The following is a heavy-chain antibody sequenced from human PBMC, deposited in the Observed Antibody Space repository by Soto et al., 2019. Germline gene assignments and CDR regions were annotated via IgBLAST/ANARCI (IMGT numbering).Heavy chain of an antibody. CDR2: ISYDGSNK. CDR1: GFTFSTYA. CDR3: ARDGGSNYGMDV. D-gene: IGHD3-3*01. V-gene: IGHV3-30-3*01. J-gene: IGHJ6*02. Sequence: QVQLVESGGGVVQPGRSLRLSCAASGFTFSTYAMHWVRQAPGKGLEWVAVISYDGSNKYYADSVKGRFTISRDNSKNTLYLQMNSLRAEDTAVYYCARDGGSNYGMDVWGQGTMVTVSS.